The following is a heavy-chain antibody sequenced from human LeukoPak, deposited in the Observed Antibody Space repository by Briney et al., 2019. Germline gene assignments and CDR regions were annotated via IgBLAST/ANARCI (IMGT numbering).Heavy chain of an antibody. J-gene: IGHJ3*02. CDR3: AREVITMVRGVILAFDI. D-gene: IGHD3-10*01. V-gene: IGHV4-34*01. CDR2: INHSGST. Sequence: SETLSLTCAVYGGSFSGYYWSWIRQPPGKGLEWIGEINHSGSTNYNPSLKSRVTISVDTSKNQFSLKLRSVTAADTAVYYCAREVITMVRGVILAFDIWGQGTMVTVSS. CDR1: GGSFSGYY.